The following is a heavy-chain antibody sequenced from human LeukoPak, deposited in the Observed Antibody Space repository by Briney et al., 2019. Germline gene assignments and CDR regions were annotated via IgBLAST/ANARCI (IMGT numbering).Heavy chain of an antibody. CDR3: ALLHPSHSQLRGAFDI. CDR2: INPNSGGT. D-gene: IGHD2-15*01. CDR1: GYTFTGYY. J-gene: IGHJ3*02. V-gene: IGHV1-2*02. Sequence: ASVKVSCKASGYTFTGYYMHWVRQAPGQGLEWMGWINPNSGGTNYAQKFQGRVTMTRDTSISTAYMELSRLRSDDTAVYYCALLHPSHSQLRGAFDIWGQGTMVTVSS.